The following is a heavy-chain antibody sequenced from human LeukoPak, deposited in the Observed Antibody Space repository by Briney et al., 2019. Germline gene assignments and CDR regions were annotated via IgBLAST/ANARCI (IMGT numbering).Heavy chain of an antibody. D-gene: IGHD1-20*01. Sequence: SETLSLTCAVYGGSFSGYYWSWIRQPPGKGLEWIGEINHSGSTNYNPSLKSRVTISVDTSKNQFSLKLGSVTAADTAVYYCARRYITEDYWGQGTLVTVSS. CDR1: GGSFSGYY. V-gene: IGHV4-34*01. CDR2: INHSGST. CDR3: ARRYITEDY. J-gene: IGHJ4*02.